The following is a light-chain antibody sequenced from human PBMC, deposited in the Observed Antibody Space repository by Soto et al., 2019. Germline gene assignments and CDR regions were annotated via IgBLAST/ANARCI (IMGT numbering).Light chain of an antibody. J-gene: IGLJ1*01. CDR2: DVG. CDR1: SSDVGGYNY. V-gene: IGLV2-14*03. CDR3: CSFTSSNLYV. Sequence: QSVLTEPASVSGSPGQSMTISCTGTSSDVGGYNYVSWYQHHPGEAPKVMIYDVGDRPSGVSNRFSGSKSGNTASLTISGLQAEDEADYYCCSFTSSNLYVFGTGTKVTVL.